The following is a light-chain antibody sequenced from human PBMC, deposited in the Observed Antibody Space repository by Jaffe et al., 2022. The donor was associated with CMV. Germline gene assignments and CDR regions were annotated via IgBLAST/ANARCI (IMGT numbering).Light chain of an antibody. V-gene: IGLV3-1*01. Sequence: SYELTQPPSVSVSPGQTASITCSGDKLGDKFASWYQQKPGKSPVLVIYQHSKRPSGIPERFSGSNSGSTTTLTISGTQPMDEADYYCQAWDSSTEAVVFGGGTKLTVL. CDR2: QHS. J-gene: IGLJ2*01. CDR1: KLGDKF. CDR3: QAWDSSTEAVV.